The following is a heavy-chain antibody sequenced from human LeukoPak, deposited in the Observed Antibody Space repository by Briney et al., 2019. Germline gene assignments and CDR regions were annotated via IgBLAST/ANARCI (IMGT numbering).Heavy chain of an antibody. Sequence: GSVKVSCKASGYTFTGYYMHWVRQAPGQGLEWMGWINPNSGGTNYAQKFQGRVTMTRDTSISTAYMELSRLRSSDRAVYSCGKEGVSRDASAIWGQGTLVTVSS. CDR3: GKEGVSRDASAI. J-gene: IGHJ3*02. CDR2: INPNSGGT. D-gene: IGHD2-8*01. CDR1: GYTFTGYY. V-gene: IGHV1-2*02.